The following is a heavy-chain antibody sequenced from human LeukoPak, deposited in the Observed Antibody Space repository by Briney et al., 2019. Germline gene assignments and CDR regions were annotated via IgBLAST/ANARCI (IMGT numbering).Heavy chain of an antibody. J-gene: IGHJ4*02. CDR3: ARDGPGKFTLRNPFDY. CDR1: YY. D-gene: IGHD1-14*01. CDR2: ISSSGSTI. Sequence: YYCGWIRQPPGKGLELVSYISSSGSTIYYADSVKGRFTISRDNDKTSLYLQMNSLRAEDTAVYYCARDGPGKFTLRNPFDYWGQGTLVTVSS. V-gene: IGHV3-11*01.